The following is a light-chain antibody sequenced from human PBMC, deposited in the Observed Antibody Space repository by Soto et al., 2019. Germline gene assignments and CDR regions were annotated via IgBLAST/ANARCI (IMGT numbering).Light chain of an antibody. CDR2: DAS. Sequence: EIVLTQSPATLSLSPGERATLSCRASQSVRSYLAWYQQKPGQAPRLLIYDASNRATGIPARFSGSGSGTDFPPPTPRLEPEFFDVYYCKQRGNCPPWTCGKGTKGKI. J-gene: IGKJ1*01. CDR3: KQRGNCPPWT. CDR1: QSVRSY. V-gene: IGKV3-11*01.